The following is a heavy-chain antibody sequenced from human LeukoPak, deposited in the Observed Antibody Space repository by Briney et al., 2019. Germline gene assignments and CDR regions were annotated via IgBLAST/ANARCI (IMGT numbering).Heavy chain of an antibody. CDR3: ARGGSRVTTINILDY. Sequence: ASVKVSCKPSGYTFTSYGINWVRQAPGQGLEWMGWTRVYNGDTNYAQKFKGRVTMTTDTSTNTAYMELRSLGSDDTAVYYCARGGSRVTTINILDYWGQGTLVTVSS. D-gene: IGHD5-24*01. CDR1: GYTFTSYG. J-gene: IGHJ4*02. CDR2: TRVYNGDT. V-gene: IGHV1-18*01.